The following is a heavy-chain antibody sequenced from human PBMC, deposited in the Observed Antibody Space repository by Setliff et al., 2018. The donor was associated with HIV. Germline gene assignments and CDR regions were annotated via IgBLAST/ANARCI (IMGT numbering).Heavy chain of an antibody. V-gene: IGHV3-7*01. Sequence: PGGSLRLSCAASGFTSSNYWMSWVRQTPGKGLEWVANIKPDGSEKYYVDSVKGRFTISRDNAENSLYLQMNRLRAEDTAVYYCARDYVWGRRAFDIWGPGTMVTVSS. J-gene: IGHJ3*02. CDR1: GFTSSNYW. CDR2: IKPDGSEK. D-gene: IGHD3-16*01. CDR3: ARDYVWGRRAFDI.